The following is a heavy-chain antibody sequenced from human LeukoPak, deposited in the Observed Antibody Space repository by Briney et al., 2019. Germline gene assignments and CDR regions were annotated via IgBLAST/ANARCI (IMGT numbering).Heavy chain of an antibody. CDR3: ARDRRIRGLFDY. J-gene: IGHJ4*02. CDR2: ISYDGSNK. D-gene: IGHD2-15*01. V-gene: IGHV3-30-3*01. CDR1: GFTFSSYA. Sequence: GGSLRLFCGASGFTFSSYAMHWVRQAPGKGLEWVAVISYDGSNKYYADSVKGRFTISRDNSKNTLYLQMNSLRAEDTAVYYCARDRRIRGLFDYWGQGTLVTVSS.